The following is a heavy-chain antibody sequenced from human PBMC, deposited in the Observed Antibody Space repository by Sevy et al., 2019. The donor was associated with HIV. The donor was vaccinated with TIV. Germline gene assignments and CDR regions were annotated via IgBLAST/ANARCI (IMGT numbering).Heavy chain of an antibody. Sequence: ASVKVSCKASGYTFTSHAMIWVRQAPGQGLEWMGWINTNTGNPTYGQGFTGRFVFSLDTSVSTAYLQISSLKAADTAVYYCARVEAATSSDAFDIWGSTFDIWGQGTMVTVSS. D-gene: IGHD3-22*01. J-gene: IGHJ3*02. CDR2: INTNTGNP. V-gene: IGHV7-4-1*02. CDR3: ARVEAATSSDAFDIWGSTFDI. CDR1: GYTFTSHA.